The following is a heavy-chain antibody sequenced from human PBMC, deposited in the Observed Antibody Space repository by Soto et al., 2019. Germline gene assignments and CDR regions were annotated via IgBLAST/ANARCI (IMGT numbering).Heavy chain of an antibody. CDR1: GGSISSGGYY. D-gene: IGHD6-19*01. CDR3: ARIHIAVAGIDY. CDR2: IYYSGST. V-gene: IGHV4-31*03. Sequence: SETLSLTCTVSGGSISSGGYYWSWIRQHPGKGLEWIGYIYYSGSTYYNPSLKSRVTISVDTSKNQFSLKLSSVTAADTAVYYCARIHIAVAGIDYWGQGTLVTVSS. J-gene: IGHJ4*02.